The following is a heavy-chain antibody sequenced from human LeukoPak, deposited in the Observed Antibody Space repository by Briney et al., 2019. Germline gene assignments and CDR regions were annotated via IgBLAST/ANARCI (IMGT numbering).Heavy chain of an antibody. CDR1: GFTFSSYS. D-gene: IGHD6-13*01. CDR2: ISSSSSYI. V-gene: IGHV3-21*01. Sequence: PGGSLRLSCAASGFTFSSYSMNWVRQAPGKGLEWVSSISSSSSYIYYADSVKGRFTISRDNSKNTLYLQMNSLRAEDTAVYYCARDRVPYSSSCFSFWGQGTLVTVSS. J-gene: IGHJ4*02. CDR3: ARDRVPYSSSCFSF.